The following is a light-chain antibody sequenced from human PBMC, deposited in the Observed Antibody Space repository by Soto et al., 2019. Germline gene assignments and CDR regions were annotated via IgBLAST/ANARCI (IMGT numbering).Light chain of an antibody. CDR2: GAS. Sequence: VMTQSPATLSVSPGERATLSCRASQSVGSNLAWYQQKPGQAPRLLIYGASTRATGIPARFSGSGSGTEFTLTISSLQSEDFAVYYCQQYNNWRTFGQGTKLEIK. V-gene: IGKV3-15*01. CDR1: QSVGSN. CDR3: QQYNNWRT. J-gene: IGKJ2*01.